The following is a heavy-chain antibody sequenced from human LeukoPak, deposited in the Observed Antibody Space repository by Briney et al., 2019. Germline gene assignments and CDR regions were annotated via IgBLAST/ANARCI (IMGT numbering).Heavy chain of an antibody. CDR2: IIPIFGTA. J-gene: IGHJ4*02. Sequence: SVKVSCKASGGTFSSYAISWVRQAPGQGLEWMGGIIPIFGTANYAQKFQGRVTITADESTSTAYMELSSLRSEDTAVYYCARRVGIAARPGRYYYDYWGQGTLVTVSS. V-gene: IGHV1-69*01. CDR3: ARRVGIAARPGRYYYDY. D-gene: IGHD6-6*01. CDR1: GGTFSSYA.